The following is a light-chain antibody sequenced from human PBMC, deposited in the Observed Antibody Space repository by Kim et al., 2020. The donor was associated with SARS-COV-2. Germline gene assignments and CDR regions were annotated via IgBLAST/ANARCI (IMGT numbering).Light chain of an antibody. V-gene: IGKV1-12*01. Sequence: DIQMTQSPSSVSASVGDRVTITCRASQGISSWLAWYQQKPGKAPQLLIYAASSLQSGVPSRFSGSGFGTDFTLTISSLQPENFATYYCQQTDTLPITFGQRTRLEIK. J-gene: IGKJ5*01. CDR2: AAS. CDR3: QQTDTLPIT. CDR1: QGISSW.